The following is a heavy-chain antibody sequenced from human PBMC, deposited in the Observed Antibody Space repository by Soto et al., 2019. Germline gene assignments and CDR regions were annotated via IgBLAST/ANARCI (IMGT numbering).Heavy chain of an antibody. V-gene: IGHV3-23*01. CDR3: GKERVGKSRSSSSYFDY. D-gene: IGHD6-6*01. CDR1: GFTFSSYA. J-gene: IGHJ4*01. CDR2: ISGSGGST. Sequence: EVQLLESGGGLVQPGGSLRLSCAASGFTFSSYAMSWVRQAPGKGLEWVSAISGSGGSTYYADSVKGRFTISRDNSKNRLYLQLPRLGAEDTAVYYCGKERVGKSRSSSSYFDYWGQGTLVNGSS.